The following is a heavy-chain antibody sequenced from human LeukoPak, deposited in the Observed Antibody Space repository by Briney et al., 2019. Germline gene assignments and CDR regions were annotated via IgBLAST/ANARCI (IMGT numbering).Heavy chain of an antibody. V-gene: IGHV4-61*02. CDR1: GGSISSGSYY. J-gene: IGHJ4*02. D-gene: IGHD6-19*01. CDR2: IYSSGST. Sequence: SETLSLTCTVSGGSISSGSYYWSWIRQPAGKGLEWIGRIYSSGSTNYNPSLKSRVSISVDTSKNEFSLKLSSVTAADTAVYYCASYRYSGRDYWGQGTLVTVSS. CDR3: ASYRYSGRDY.